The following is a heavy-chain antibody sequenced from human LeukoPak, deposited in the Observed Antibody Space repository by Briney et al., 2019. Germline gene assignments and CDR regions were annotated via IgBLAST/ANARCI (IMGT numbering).Heavy chain of an antibody. D-gene: IGHD3-22*01. V-gene: IGHV4-39*07. CDR2: IYYSGST. CDR3: ARDGNDSSGYYYNRWFDP. CDR1: GGSISSSSYY. Sequence: PSETLSLTCTVSGGSISSSSYYWGWIRQPPGKGLEWIGSIYYSGSTYYNPSLKSRVTISVDTSKKQFSLKLSSVTAADTAVYYCARDGNDSSGYYYNRWFDPWGQGTLVTVSS. J-gene: IGHJ5*02.